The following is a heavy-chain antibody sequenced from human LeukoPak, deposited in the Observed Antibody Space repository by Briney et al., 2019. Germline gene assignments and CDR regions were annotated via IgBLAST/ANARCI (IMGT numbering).Heavy chain of an antibody. CDR1: GGSINTYY. CDR3: ARYSGCEGPIDY. J-gene: IGHJ4*02. V-gene: IGHV4-4*07. CDR2: IHSSGST. Sequence: SETLSLSCSVSGGSINTYYWSCIRQPAGKGLEWIGRIHSSGSTHYNPSLKSRVTMSLDTSKNQFSLKLTSVTAADTAMYYCARYSGCEGPIDYWGQGTLVTVSS. D-gene: IGHD5-12*01.